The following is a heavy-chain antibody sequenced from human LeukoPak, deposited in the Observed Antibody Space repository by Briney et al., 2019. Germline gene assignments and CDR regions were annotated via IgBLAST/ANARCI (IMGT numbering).Heavy chain of an antibody. CDR1: GYTLTSYY. CDR2: INPSGGST. V-gene: IGHV1-46*01. J-gene: IGHJ6*02. CDR3: ARDVYSYDSSGFSNYYGMDV. D-gene: IGHD3-22*01. Sequence: ASVKVSCKASGYTLTSYYMHWVRQAPGQGLEWMGIINPSGGSTSYAQKFQGRVTMTRDTSTSTVYMELSSLRSEDTAVYYCARDVYSYDSSGFSNYYGMDVWGQGTTVTVSS.